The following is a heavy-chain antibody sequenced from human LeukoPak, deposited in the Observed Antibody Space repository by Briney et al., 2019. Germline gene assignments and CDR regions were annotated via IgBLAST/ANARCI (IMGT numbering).Heavy chain of an antibody. J-gene: IGHJ6*02. CDR3: TTDLDGDPRYSYYGMDV. CDR2: IKSKTDGGTT. CDR1: GFTFSNAW. V-gene: IGHV3-15*01. D-gene: IGHD4-17*01. Sequence: KPGGSLRLSCAASGFTFSNAWMSWVRQAPGKGLEWVGRIKSKTDGGTTDYAAPVKGRFTISRDDSKNTLYLQMNSLKTEDTAVYYCTTDLDGDPRYSYYGMDVWGQGTTVTVSS.